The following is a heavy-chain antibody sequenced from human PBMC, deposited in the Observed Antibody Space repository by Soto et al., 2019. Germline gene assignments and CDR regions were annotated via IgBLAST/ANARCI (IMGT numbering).Heavy chain of an antibody. CDR3: ARGRYCSGDSCKSYFYYYGMDV. V-gene: IGHV4-59*01. CDR2: VHYRGNT. CDR1: GGSIIGYY. Sequence: SETLSLTCTVSGGSIIGYYWSWIREPPGKGLESIGYVHYRGNTDYNPSLKSRVTISVDTSKNQFSLKLSSVTAADTAVYYCARGRYCSGDSCKSYFYYYGMDVWGQGTTVTVS. D-gene: IGHD2-15*01. J-gene: IGHJ6*02.